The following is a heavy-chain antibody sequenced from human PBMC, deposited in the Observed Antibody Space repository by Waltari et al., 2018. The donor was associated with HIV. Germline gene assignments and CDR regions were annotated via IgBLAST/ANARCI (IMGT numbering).Heavy chain of an antibody. Sequence: EVQLLESGGGLVQPGGSLRLSCAASGFTFSSYAMSWVRQAPGKGLELVSAISGSGGSTYYADSVKGRFTISRDNSKNTLYLQMNSLRAEDTAVYYCAKDPMDIVATINYYGMDVWGQGTTVTVSS. V-gene: IGHV3-23*01. CDR3: AKDPMDIVATINYYGMDV. CDR2: ISGSGGST. D-gene: IGHD5-12*01. J-gene: IGHJ6*02. CDR1: GFTFSSYA.